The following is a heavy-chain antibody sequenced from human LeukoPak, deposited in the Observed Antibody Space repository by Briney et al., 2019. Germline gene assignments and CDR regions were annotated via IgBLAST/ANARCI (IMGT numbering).Heavy chain of an antibody. J-gene: IGHJ5*02. V-gene: IGHV3-21*01. D-gene: IGHD1-26*01. CDR1: GFTFSSYS. Sequence: GGSLTLSCAASGFTFSSYSRNWVRQPPGKGLEWVASINNSSSYKYYPDSVKGRFIISRDTDKHSLYMHMNGLSAEDTAVYYCASGWESVANWFDPWGQGTLVTVSS. CDR2: INNSSSYK. CDR3: ASGWESVANWFDP.